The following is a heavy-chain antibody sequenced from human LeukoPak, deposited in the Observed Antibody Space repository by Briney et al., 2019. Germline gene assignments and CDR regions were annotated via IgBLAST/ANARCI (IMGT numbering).Heavy chain of an antibody. J-gene: IGHJ4*02. Sequence: PSETLSLTCSVAGDSISNYHYNWIRQPPGKGLEWIGYIYYSGSTNYNPSLKSRVTISVDTSKNQFSLKLSSVTAADTAVYYCARADYYGSGYYFDYWGQGTLVTVSS. CDR1: GDSISNYH. V-gene: IGHV4-59*01. D-gene: IGHD3-10*01. CDR3: ARADYYGSGYYFDY. CDR2: IYYSGST.